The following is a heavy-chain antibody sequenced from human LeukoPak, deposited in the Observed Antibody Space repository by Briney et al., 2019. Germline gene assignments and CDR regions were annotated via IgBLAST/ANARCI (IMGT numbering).Heavy chain of an antibody. CDR2: ISGSGGST. J-gene: IGHJ4*02. CDR3: AKDFSGSGSWEYYFDY. D-gene: IGHD3-10*01. V-gene: IGHV3-23*01. Sequence: PGGPLRLSCAASGFTFSSYAMSWVRQAPGKGLEWVSAISGSGGSTYYADSVKGRFTISRDNSKNTLYLQMNSLRAEDTAVYYCAKDFSGSGSWEYYFDYWGQGTLVTVSS. CDR1: GFTFSSYA.